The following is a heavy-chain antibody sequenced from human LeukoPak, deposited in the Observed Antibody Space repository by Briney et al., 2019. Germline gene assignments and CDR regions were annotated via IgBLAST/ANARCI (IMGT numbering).Heavy chain of an antibody. CDR2: ISAYNGNT. V-gene: IGHV1-18*04. CDR3: ARDIDSGYDSLWNWFDP. Sequence: ASVKVSCKASGYTFTSYGISWVRQAPGQGLEWMGWISAYNGNTNYAQKFQGRVTMTTDTSTSTAYMELRSLRSDDTAVYYCARDIDSGYDSLWNWFDPWGQGTRGTVSS. J-gene: IGHJ5*02. D-gene: IGHD5-12*01. CDR1: GYTFTSYG.